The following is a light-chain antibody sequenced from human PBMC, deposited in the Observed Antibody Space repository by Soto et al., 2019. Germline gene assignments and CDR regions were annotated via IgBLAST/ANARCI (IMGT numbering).Light chain of an antibody. CDR1: SSNIGTNI. CDR3: AAWDDSLNAYL. CDR2: SNN. J-gene: IGLJ1*01. V-gene: IGLV1-44*01. Sequence: QSVLTQPPSTSETPGQRVTISCSGSSSNIGTNIVNWYHQFPGMAPKLLIYSNNQRPSGVPDRFPGSKSVTSASLAISGLQSEDESDYYCAAWDDSLNAYLFGTGTKLTVL.